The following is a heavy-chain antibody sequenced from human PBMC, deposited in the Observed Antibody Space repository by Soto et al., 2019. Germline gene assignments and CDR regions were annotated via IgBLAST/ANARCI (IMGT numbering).Heavy chain of an antibody. V-gene: IGHV3-23*01. CDR2: ITDSGGDA. D-gene: IGHD3-10*01. J-gene: IGHJ4*02. CDR3: ARGSTDSYPGSRIFDF. CDR1: GFTFGSRA. Sequence: GGSLRLSCVASGFTFGSRAMSWVRQAPGEGLEWVSTITDSGGDAKYADSVRGRVTISRDNSKNTLYLQMSSLRAEDSAVYYCARGSTDSYPGSRIFDFWGRGSLVTVS.